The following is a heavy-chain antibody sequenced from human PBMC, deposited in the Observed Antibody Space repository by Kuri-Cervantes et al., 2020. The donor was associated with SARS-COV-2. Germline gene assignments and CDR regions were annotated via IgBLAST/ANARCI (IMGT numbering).Heavy chain of an antibody. J-gene: IGHJ4*02. V-gene: IGHV3-7*01. CDR2: IKQDGSEK. CDR1: GFTFSSYW. D-gene: IGHD6-19*01. Sequence: GESLKISCAASGFTFSSYWMSWVRQAPGKGLEWVANIKQDGSEKYYVDSVKGRFTISRDNSKNTLYLQMNSLRAEDTAVYYCARDLSGWPVDYWGQGTLVTVSS. CDR3: ARDLSGWPVDY.